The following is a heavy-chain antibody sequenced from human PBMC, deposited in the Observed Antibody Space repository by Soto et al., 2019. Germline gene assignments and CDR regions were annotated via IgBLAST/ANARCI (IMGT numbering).Heavy chain of an antibody. CDR1: GYTFTKYA. CDR2: INAGNGNT. Sequence: EASVKVSCKASGYTFTKYAMHWVRRAPGQRLEWMGWINAGNGNTKYSQKFQGRVTITRDTSANTAYMELSSLRPDDTAVYYCTKPRSSLQWPPFDPWGHGTQVTVSS. V-gene: IGHV1-3*01. J-gene: IGHJ5*02. CDR3: TKPRSSLQWPPFDP. D-gene: IGHD6-19*01.